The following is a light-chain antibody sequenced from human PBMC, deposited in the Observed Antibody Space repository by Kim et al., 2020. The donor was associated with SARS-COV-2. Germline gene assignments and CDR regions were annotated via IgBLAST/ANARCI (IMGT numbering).Light chain of an antibody. CDR2: GKY. CDR3: NSRDSSGDHVV. CDR1: SLRNYY. Sequence: ALGQTVRLTCQGDSLRNYYATWYQQRPGQAPVLVLFGKYNRPSGIPDRFSGSGSGNTASLTITGAQAEDGADYYCNSRDSSGDHVVFGGGTKLTVL. J-gene: IGLJ3*02. V-gene: IGLV3-19*01.